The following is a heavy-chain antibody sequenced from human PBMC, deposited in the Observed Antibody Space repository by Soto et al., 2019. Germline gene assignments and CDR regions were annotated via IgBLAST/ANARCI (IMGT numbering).Heavy chain of an antibody. CDR2: IRDTGETT. V-gene: IGHV3-23*01. CDR3: AKGLSGGVVTAKYLYYYYGMDV. CDR1: GFTFFNYA. Sequence: GGSLRLSCTASGFTFFNYAMSWVRQAPGMGLEWVAVIRDTGETTFHAPSVNGRFTVSRDNSKNTLYLQMNSLRAEDTAVYYCAKGLSGGVVTAKYLYYYYGMDVWGQGTTVTVSS. D-gene: IGHD2-21*02. J-gene: IGHJ6*02.